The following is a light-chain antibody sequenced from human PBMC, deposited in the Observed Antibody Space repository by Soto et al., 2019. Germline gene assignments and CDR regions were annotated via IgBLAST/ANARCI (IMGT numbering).Light chain of an antibody. V-gene: IGKV3-15*01. CDR1: QTISIS. CDR2: GAS. Sequence: ESVMTQSPATLSMSPGERAKLSCWASQTISISLAWYQQKPGQAPRLLIYGASTRAAGVPVRFSGSGSGTEFTLTINRLEPEDFAVYYCQQYNRWSLTFGGGTKVDI. CDR3: QQYNRWSLT. J-gene: IGKJ4*01.